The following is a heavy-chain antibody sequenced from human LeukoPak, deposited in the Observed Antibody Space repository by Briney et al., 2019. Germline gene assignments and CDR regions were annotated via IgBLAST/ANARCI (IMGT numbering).Heavy chain of an antibody. CDR3: AKGSYYYDSADYFDY. D-gene: IGHD3-22*01. V-gene: IGHV3-23*01. Sequence: GGSLRLSCAASGFTFSSYAMSWVRQAPGKGLEWVSTLSGSGGNTYYADSVKGRVTISRDNSKNTLYLQMNSPRAEDTAVYHCAKGSYYYDSADYFDYWGQGTLVTVSS. CDR1: GFTFSSYA. CDR2: LSGSGGNT. J-gene: IGHJ4*02.